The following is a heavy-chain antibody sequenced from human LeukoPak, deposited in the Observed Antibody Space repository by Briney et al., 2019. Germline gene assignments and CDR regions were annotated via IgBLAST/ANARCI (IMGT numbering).Heavy chain of an antibody. V-gene: IGHV5-10-1*01. CDR2: IDPADSHT. J-gene: IGHJ6*04. CDR3: TRTGYTSGWPSDLDV. D-gene: IGHD6-19*01. CDR1: GYNFITYW. Sequence: GGSLRLSCKVTGYNFITYWINWVRQMPGKGLEWVGKIDPADSHTDYNPSFQGHVSMSVDKSISVAYLQWSSLRASDTAMYFCTRTGYTSGWPSDLDVWGKGTTVTVSS.